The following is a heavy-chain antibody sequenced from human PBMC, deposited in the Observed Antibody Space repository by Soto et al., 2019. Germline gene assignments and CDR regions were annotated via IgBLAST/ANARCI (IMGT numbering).Heavy chain of an antibody. Sequence: QVQLVQSGAEVKKPGASVKVSGKASGYTFTSYGISWVRQAPGQGLEWMGWINAYNGNTTYAQKLQGRGTMTTDTSTSTAYRELSSLRSADTAVYYCARVLPPFDPWGQGTLVTVSS. CDR2: INAYNGNT. J-gene: IGHJ5*02. V-gene: IGHV1-18*01. CDR3: ARVLPPFDP. CDR1: GYTFTSYG.